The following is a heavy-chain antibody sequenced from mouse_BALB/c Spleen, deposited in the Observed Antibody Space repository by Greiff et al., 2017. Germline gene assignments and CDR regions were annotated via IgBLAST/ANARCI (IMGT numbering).Heavy chain of an antibody. CDR3: ARGRGDAYYVGWFAY. J-gene: IGHJ3*01. V-gene: IGHV5-6-5*01. CDR2: ISSGGST. Sequence: EVQGVESGGGLVKPGGSLKLSCAASGYTFSSDAMSWVRQTPEKRLEWVASISSGGSTYYPDSVKGRFTISRDNARNILYLQMSSLRSEDTAMYYCARGRGDAYYVGWFAYWGQGTLVTVSA. CDR1: GYTFSSDA. D-gene: IGHD2-3*01.